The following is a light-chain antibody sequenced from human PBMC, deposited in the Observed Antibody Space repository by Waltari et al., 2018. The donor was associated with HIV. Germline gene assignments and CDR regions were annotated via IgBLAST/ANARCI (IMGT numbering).Light chain of an antibody. CDR3: AAWDDSLL. V-gene: IGLV1-47*01. CDR1: SSNPGSTY. Sequence: QSVLTQPPSASGTPRQRVTIPSSGSSSNPGSTYVYWYQQLPGTAPKLLIYRNNQRPSGVPDRFSGSKSGTSASLVISGVRSEDEADYYCAAWDDSLLFGGGTKLTVL. CDR2: RNN. J-gene: IGLJ2*01.